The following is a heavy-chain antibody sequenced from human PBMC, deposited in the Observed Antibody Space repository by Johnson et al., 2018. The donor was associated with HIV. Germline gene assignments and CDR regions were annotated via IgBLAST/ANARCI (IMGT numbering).Heavy chain of an antibody. CDR3: AKVAVATAAGGVGLNI. J-gene: IGHJ3*02. Sequence: QVQLVESGGGLVKPGGSLRLSCAPSGITFSDYYMSWIRQAPGKGLDWVSYLSRRGIDWSGGSTGYDDSVKGRFTISRDNSKNTLFLQMNSLRADDTAVYYCAKVAVATAAGGVGLNIWGPGTMVTVSS. CDR1: GITFSDYY. CDR2: LSRRGIDWSGGST. D-gene: IGHD6-13*01. V-gene: IGHV3-11*04.